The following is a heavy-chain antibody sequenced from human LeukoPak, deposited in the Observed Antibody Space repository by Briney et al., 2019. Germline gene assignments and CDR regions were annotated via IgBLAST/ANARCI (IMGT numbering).Heavy chain of an antibody. CDR2: IYYRGST. V-gene: IGHV4-59*01. CDR1: GGSISSCY. Sequence: SESLSLTCTVSGGSISSCYWSWIRQPPGKGLEWIRYIYYRGSTNYNPSLKSRVTISVDTSKNQISLKLSSVTAADTAVYYCARVEGYCSGGSCYYAFDIWGQGTMVTVSS. CDR3: ARVEGYCSGGSCYYAFDI. J-gene: IGHJ3*02. D-gene: IGHD2-15*01.